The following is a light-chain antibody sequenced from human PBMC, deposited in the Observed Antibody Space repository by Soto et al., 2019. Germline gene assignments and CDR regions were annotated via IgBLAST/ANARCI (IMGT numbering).Light chain of an antibody. V-gene: IGKV3-20*01. CDR3: QQYGSSPLT. J-gene: IGKJ3*01. CDR1: QIVTSSY. CDR2: GAS. Sequence: ENVLTQSPGTLSLSPGERAILTCRASQIVTSSYLAWYQQRPGQAPRLLIYGASTRATGIPDRFSGSGSGTDFTLAISRLAPEDFAMYYCQQYGSSPLTFGPGTKVDIK.